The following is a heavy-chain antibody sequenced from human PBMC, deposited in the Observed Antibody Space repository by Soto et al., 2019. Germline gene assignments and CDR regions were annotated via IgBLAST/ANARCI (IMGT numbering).Heavy chain of an antibody. CDR1: GFTFSSYG. J-gene: IGHJ4*02. CDR2: ISYDGSNQ. D-gene: IGHD3-16*01. CDR3: AKPLGKLSPESYAH. V-gene: IGHV3-30*18. Sequence: QVQLVESGGGVVQPGRSLRLSCAASGFTFSSYGMHWVRQAPGKGLEWVAIISYDGSNQYYADSVKGRFTISRDNSKNTLNLQMNSLRAKTTAVYYCAKPLGKLSPESYAHWGQGALATVPS.